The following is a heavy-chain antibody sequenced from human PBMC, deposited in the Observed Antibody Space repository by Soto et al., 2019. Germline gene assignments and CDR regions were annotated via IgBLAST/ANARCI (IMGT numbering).Heavy chain of an antibody. V-gene: IGHV1-69*02. D-gene: IGHD2-15*01. CDR3: ASHFTGVLVLGASPPGGDNYGWDV. CDR1: GGTFSRYT. Sequence: QVQLVQSGAEVKKPGSSVKVSCKASGGTFSRYTISWVRQAPGQGLEWMGRIIPILDIPNYAQNFQGRVTITADKSPSTAYRELSSLRADDTAVYYCASHFTGVLVLGASPPGGDNYGWDVWGQGTTVTVSS. J-gene: IGHJ6*02. CDR2: IIPILDIP.